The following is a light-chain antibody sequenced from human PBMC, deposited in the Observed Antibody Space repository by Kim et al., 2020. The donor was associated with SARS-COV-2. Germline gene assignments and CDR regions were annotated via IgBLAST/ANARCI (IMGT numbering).Light chain of an antibody. V-gene: IGLV1-40*01. J-gene: IGLJ2*01. CDR3: QSFDSSLSGVV. CDR1: SSNIGAGYD. Sequence: RVPISWTGSSSNIGAGYDVHWYQQLPGPAPKLLIYGNSNRPSGVPDRLSGSKSGTSASLAITGLQAEDEADYYCQSFDSSLSGVVFGGGTQLTVL. CDR2: GNS.